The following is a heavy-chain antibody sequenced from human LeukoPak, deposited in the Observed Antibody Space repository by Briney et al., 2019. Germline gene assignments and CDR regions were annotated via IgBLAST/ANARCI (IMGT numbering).Heavy chain of an antibody. CDR2: IYYSGST. D-gene: IGHD3-16*02. J-gene: IGHJ6*03. Sequence: SETLSLTCTVSGGSISSGGYYWSWIRQPPGKGLEWIGYIYYSGSTNYNPSLKSRVTISVDTSENQFSLKLSSVTTADTAVYYCARGRSRGPYYYYYMDVWGKGTTVTVSS. V-gene: IGHV4-61*08. CDR1: GGSISSGGYY. CDR3: ARGRSRGPYYYYYMDV.